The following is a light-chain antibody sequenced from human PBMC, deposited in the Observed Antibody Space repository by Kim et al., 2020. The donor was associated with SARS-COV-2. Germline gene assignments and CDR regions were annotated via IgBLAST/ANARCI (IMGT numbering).Light chain of an antibody. J-gene: IGLJ3*02. CDR2: RNN. CDR3: SAWDTSLTAWV. V-gene: IGLV10-54*01. CDR1: SNNVGDQG. Sequence: QTATRTCTGNSNNVGDQGAGWLQQHQGHPPKLLSYRNNSRPSGISERFSASRSGNIASLTITGLPADDGADYYCSAWDTSLTAWVFGGGTQLTVL.